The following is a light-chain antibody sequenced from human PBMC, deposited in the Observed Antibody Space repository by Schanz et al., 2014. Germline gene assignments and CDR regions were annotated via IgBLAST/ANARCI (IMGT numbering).Light chain of an antibody. CDR2: SDN. CDR3: SSYTSSSSVV. Sequence: QSVLTQPPSASGTPGQRVTISCSGSSSNIGSNTVIWYQQLPGTAPKLLIHSDNQRPSGVPDRFSGSKSGTSASLVITGLQADDEADYYCSSYTSSSSVVFGGGTKLTVL. CDR1: SSNIGSNT. J-gene: IGLJ2*01. V-gene: IGLV1-44*01.